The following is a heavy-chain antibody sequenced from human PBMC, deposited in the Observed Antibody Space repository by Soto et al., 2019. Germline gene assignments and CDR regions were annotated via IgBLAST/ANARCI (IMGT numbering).Heavy chain of an antibody. CDR3: ARGGPVATIGY. D-gene: IGHD5-12*01. V-gene: IGHV4-61*01. Sequence: SETLSLTCTVSGGSVSSGSYYWSWIRQPPGKGLEWIGYIYYSGSTNYNPSLKSRVTISVDTSKNQFSLKLSSMTAADTAVYYCARGGPVATIGYWGQGTLVTVSS. CDR1: GGSVSSGSYY. CDR2: IYYSGST. J-gene: IGHJ4*02.